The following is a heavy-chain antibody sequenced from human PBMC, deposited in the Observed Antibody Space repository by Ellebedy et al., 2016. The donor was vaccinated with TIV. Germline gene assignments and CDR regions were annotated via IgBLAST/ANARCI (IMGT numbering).Heavy chain of an antibody. Sequence: GGSLRLSXAASGFTFSFYWMNWVRQAPGKGLEWVSRINSDGSSTDYADSVKGRFTISRDNAKNTLYLQMNSLRAEDTAVYFCARMAYYDSSGYYGYFQHWGQGTLVSVSS. V-gene: IGHV3-74*01. J-gene: IGHJ1*01. CDR1: GFTFSFYW. CDR2: INSDGSST. CDR3: ARMAYYDSSGYYGYFQH. D-gene: IGHD3-22*01.